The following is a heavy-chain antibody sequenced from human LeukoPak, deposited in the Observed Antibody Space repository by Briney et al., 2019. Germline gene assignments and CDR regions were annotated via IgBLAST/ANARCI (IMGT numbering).Heavy chain of an antibody. CDR2: ITGYGAT. V-gene: IGHV3-23*01. CDR1: GFAFSNFA. Sequence: GGSLRRSCAASGFAFSNFAMMWVRQAPGTGLQWVSTITGYGATFYADSVRGRFTIFRDTSMNTLFLQMNSLGAEDTAVYYCAKGAAAGKVDWFDPWGQGTLVTVSS. D-gene: IGHD6-13*01. CDR3: AKGAAAGKVDWFDP. J-gene: IGHJ5*02.